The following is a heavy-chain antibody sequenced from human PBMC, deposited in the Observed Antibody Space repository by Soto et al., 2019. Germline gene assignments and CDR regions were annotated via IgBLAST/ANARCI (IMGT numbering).Heavy chain of an antibody. CDR1: GGSISSYY. J-gene: IGHJ4*02. D-gene: IGHD3-3*01. V-gene: IGHV4-59*01. CDR2: IYYSGST. Sequence: PSETLSLTCTVSGGSISSYYWSWIRQPPGKGLEWIGYIYYSGSTNYNPSLKSRVTISVDTSKNQFSLKLSSVTAADTAVYYCARSYYDFWSGYPLIFDYWGQGTLVTVSS. CDR3: ARSYYDFWSGYPLIFDY.